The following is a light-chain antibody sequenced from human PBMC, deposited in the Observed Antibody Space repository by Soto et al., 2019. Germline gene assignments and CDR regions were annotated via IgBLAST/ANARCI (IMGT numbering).Light chain of an antibody. Sequence: QSALTQPASVSGSPGQSITISCTGTISDVGGYNYVSWYQHHPGKAPKLIIFDVSHWPSGVSDRFSGSKSCNTASLTISGLQAEDEADYYCSSYASSSTVLFGGGTKLTVL. J-gene: IGLJ2*01. V-gene: IGLV2-14*03. CDR1: ISDVGGYNY. CDR3: SSYASSSTVL. CDR2: DVS.